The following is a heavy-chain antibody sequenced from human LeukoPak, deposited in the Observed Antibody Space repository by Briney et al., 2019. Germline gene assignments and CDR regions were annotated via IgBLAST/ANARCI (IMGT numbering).Heavy chain of an antibody. D-gene: IGHD5-24*01. V-gene: IGHV3-30*04. J-gene: IGHJ4*02. CDR1: GFTFSSYA. Sequence: GGSLRLSCTASGFTFSSYAMHWVRQAPGKGPEWVAIVSYDGSNKFYAESVKGRFTISRDNSKNTLYLQMNSLRAEDTAVYYCARDRNRWLQSLPDYWGQGTLVTVSS. CDR2: VSYDGSNK. CDR3: ARDRNRWLQSLPDY.